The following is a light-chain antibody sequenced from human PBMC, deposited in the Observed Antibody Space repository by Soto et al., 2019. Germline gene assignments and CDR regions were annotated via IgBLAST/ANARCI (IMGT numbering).Light chain of an antibody. Sequence: DTQMTQSPSTLSASVGDTVTITCRASQSINSWLAWYQQKPGKAPNLLIHRASTLQSGVPSRFSGSGSGTEFTLTITGLQPDDFATYYCQHYNTYPYNFGQGTKVDIK. J-gene: IGKJ2*01. CDR2: RAS. CDR3: QHYNTYPYN. CDR1: QSINSW. V-gene: IGKV1-5*03.